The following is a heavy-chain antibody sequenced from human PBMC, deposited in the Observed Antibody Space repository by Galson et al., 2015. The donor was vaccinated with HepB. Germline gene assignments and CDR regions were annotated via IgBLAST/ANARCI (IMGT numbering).Heavy chain of an antibody. CDR2: INHSGST. D-gene: IGHD3-16*02. CDR1: GGSFSGYY. V-gene: IGHV4-34*01. Sequence: SETLSLTCAVYGGSFSGYYWSWIRQPPGKGLEWIGEINHSGSTNYNPSLKSRVTISVDTSKNQFSLELSSVTAADTAVYYCARGPSIMITFGGVIADYYYYYYMDVWGKGTTVTVSS. CDR3: ARGPSIMITFGGVIADYYYYYYMDV. J-gene: IGHJ6*03.